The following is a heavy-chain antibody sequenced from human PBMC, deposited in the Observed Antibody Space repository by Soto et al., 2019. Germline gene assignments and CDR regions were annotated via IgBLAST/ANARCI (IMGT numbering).Heavy chain of an antibody. J-gene: IGHJ6*02. CDR3: ARRTRRGCYYYYGMDV. D-gene: IGHD4-17*01. CDR2: ISAYNGNT. CDR1: GYTFTSYG. Sequence: ASVKVSCKASGYTFTSYGISWVRQAPGQGLEWMGWISAYNGNTNYAQKLQGRVTMTTDTSTSTAYMELRSLRSDDTAVYYCARRTRRGCYYYYGMDVWGQGTTVTVSS. V-gene: IGHV1-18*01.